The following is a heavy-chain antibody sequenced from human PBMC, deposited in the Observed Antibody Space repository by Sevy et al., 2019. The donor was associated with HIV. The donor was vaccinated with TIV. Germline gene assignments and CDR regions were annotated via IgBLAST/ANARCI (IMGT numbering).Heavy chain of an antibody. CDR3: AREGCTKPHDY. J-gene: IGHJ4*02. V-gene: IGHV3-23*01. D-gene: IGHD2-8*01. Sequence: QPRGSLRLSCAASGFDFSIYSMSWVRQAPGKGLEWVSTLSFGCGKINYADSVKGRFTISRDNSKSSVYLQMNNMRVEDTAVYYCAREGCTKPHDYWGQGTLVTVSS. CDR2: LSFGCGKI. CDR1: GFDFSIYS.